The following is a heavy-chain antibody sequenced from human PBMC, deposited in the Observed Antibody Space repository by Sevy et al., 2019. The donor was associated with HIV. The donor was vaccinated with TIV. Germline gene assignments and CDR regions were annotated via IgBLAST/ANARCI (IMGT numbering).Heavy chain of an antibody. D-gene: IGHD6-19*01. CDR2: ISSSSSYI. CDR1: GFTFSSYS. Sequence: GGSLRLSCAASGFTFSSYSMNWVRQAPGKGLEWVSSISSSSSYIYYADSVKGRFTISRDKAKNSLYLQMNSLRAEDTAVYYCARDAPLAEAGTDYYYVMDVWGQGTTVTVSS. J-gene: IGHJ6*02. CDR3: ARDAPLAEAGTDYYYVMDV. V-gene: IGHV3-21*01.